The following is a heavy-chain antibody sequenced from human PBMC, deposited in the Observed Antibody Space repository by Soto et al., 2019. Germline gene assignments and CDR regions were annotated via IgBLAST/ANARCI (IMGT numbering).Heavy chain of an antibody. CDR2: IHPGDSDT. CDR3: AVGSSGRAGHYYYGMDV. Sequence: GESLKISCNGSGYIFTSYWIGWVRQMPGKGLEWMGIIHPGDSDTRYSPSFQGQVTISADKSISTAYLQWSSLKASDTAMYYCAVGSSGRAGHYYYGMDVWGQGTTVTVSS. CDR1: GYIFTSYW. D-gene: IGHD3-22*01. V-gene: IGHV5-51*01. J-gene: IGHJ6*02.